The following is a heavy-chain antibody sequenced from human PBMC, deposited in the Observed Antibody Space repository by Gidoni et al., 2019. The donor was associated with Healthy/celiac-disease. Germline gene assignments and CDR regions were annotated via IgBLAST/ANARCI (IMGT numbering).Heavy chain of an antibody. CDR1: GFTFSSYA. Sequence: EVQLLASGGGLVQPGGSLRPAWAASGFTFSSYALSWVRQAPGKGLGWVSAISGSGASTYYAVSVKGRFTISRDNSKITLYLQMNSLRAEDTSVYYCAKIISGSYSWFDPWGQGTLVTVSS. D-gene: IGHD1-26*01. CDR3: AKIISGSYSWFDP. J-gene: IGHJ5*02. V-gene: IGHV3-23*01. CDR2: ISGSGAST.